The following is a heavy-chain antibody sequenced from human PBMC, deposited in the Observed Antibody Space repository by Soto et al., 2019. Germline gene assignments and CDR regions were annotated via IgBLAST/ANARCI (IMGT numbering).Heavy chain of an antibody. Sequence: QITLNESGPTVVRPTETLTLTCRFSGFSLTTSGVGVGWIRQSPGKAPEWLALIYWDDDKRYSASLKSRLTITKDTSKNQVVLTVSDLDPTDTATYYCAHRVLRTVFGLVTTTAIYSDFWGQGTPGRRLL. CDR2: IYWDDDK. CDR3: AHRVLRTVFGLVTTTAIYSDF. CDR1: GFSLTTSGVG. V-gene: IGHV2-5*02. J-gene: IGHJ4*02. D-gene: IGHD3-3*01.